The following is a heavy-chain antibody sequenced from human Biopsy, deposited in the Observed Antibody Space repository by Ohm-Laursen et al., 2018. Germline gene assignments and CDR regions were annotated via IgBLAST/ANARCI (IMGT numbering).Heavy chain of an antibody. V-gene: IGHV1-69*04. D-gene: IGHD3-16*01. Sequence: ASVKVSCKASGGSFSTYAVSWVRQAPGQGLEWMGKIIPMLDVANYAQKFQGRVTITADKLTSTAYMELASLRSEDTAVYYCAIYGGAEPEGDWGQGTLVTVSS. CDR3: AIYGGAEPEGD. CDR2: IIPMLDVA. CDR1: GGSFSTYA. J-gene: IGHJ4*02.